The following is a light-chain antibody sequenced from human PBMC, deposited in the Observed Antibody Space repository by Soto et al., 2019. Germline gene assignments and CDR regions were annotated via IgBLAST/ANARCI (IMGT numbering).Light chain of an antibody. CDR3: QESYSFLWGT. CDR2: GAS. V-gene: IGKV1-39*01. J-gene: IGKJ1*01. Sequence: DIQMTQSPSSLSASVGDRVTITCLTSQSISTSLNWYQQKAWKAPKLLXYGASTLQSGVPLRFSGSGSGTGFTPTISSLQREDFATYYCQESYSFLWGTCGQGTKWDIK. CDR1: QSISTS.